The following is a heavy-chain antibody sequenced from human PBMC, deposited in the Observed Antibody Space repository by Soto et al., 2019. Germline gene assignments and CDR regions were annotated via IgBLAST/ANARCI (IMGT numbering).Heavy chain of an antibody. CDR1: GFTFSSYA. Sequence: PGGSLRLSCADSGFTFSSYAMHWVRQAPGKGLEYVSAISSNGGSTYYANSVKGRFTISRDNSKNTLYLQMGSLRAEDMAVYYCARGPGYYFDYWGQGTLVTVSS. V-gene: IGHV3-64*01. J-gene: IGHJ4*02. CDR3: ARGPGYYFDY. CDR2: ISSNGGST.